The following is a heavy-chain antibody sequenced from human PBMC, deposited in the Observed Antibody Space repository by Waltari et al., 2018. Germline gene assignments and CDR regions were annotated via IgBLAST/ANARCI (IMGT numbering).Heavy chain of an antibody. CDR2: IDYNGSN. D-gene: IGHD6-19*01. Sequence: QVQLQESGPGLVKPSQTLSLTCTVSGGSISSGDYYWSWIRQPPGKGLEWIGYIDYNGSNYDNAYLKGRVTISVDTSKNQFSLKLSCVTAADTAVYYCARGGERYHSRGNNGFDAWGQGTLVTVSS. CDR1: GGSISSGDYY. V-gene: IGHV4-30-4*08. J-gene: IGHJ5*02. CDR3: ARGGERYHSRGNNGFDA.